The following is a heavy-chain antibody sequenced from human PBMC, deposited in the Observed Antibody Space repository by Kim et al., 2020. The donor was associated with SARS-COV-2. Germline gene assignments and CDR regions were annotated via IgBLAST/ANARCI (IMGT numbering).Heavy chain of an antibody. CDR2: INPNSGGT. CDR1: GYTFTGYY. D-gene: IGHD2-2*01. J-gene: IGHJ6*02. Sequence: ASVKVSCKASGYTFTGYYMHWVRQAPGQGLEWMGWINPNSGGTNYAQKFQGRVTMTRDTSISTAYMELSRLRSDDTAVYYCASDLEVDYCSSTSCRYYSYGVDFWGQGTTVTVSS. V-gene: IGHV1-2*02. CDR3: ASDLEVDYCSSTSCRYYSYGVDF.